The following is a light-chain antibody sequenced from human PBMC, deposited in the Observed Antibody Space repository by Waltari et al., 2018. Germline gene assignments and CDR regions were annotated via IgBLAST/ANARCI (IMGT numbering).Light chain of an antibody. CDR3: QQYNSYSRT. Sequence: DIQMTQSPSTLSASVGDRVTITCRASQSISSWLAWYQQKPGKAPKLLIYEAYSLESGVPSRFSGSGSGTEFTLTISSLQPDDFATYYCQQYNSYSRTFGQGTKVEVK. CDR2: EAY. V-gene: IGKV1-5*03. J-gene: IGKJ1*01. CDR1: QSISSW.